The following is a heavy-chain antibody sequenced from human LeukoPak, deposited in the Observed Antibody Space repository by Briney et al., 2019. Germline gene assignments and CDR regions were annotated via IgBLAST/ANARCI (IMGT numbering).Heavy chain of an antibody. Sequence: GGSLRLSCAASGFALSRYSMHWIRQAPGKGLEYVSAISSDGGRTYYANSVKGRFTISRDNSKNTLYLQMGSLRGEDMAVYYCARVGGDYFDYWGQGTLVTVSS. J-gene: IGHJ4*02. D-gene: IGHD3-10*01. CDR1: GFALSRYS. V-gene: IGHV3-64*01. CDR3: ARVGGDYFDY. CDR2: ISSDGGRT.